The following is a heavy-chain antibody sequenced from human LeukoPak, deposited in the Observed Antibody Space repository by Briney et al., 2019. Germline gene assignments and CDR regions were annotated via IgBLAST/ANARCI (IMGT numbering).Heavy chain of an antibody. J-gene: IGHJ3*02. CDR3: AKAPRYCSSTSCSDDAFDI. D-gene: IGHD2-2*01. Sequence: GGSLRLSCAASGFTFSSYGMHWVRQAPGKGLEWVAFIRYGGSNKYYADSVKGRFTISRDNSKNTLYPQMNSLRAEDTAVYYCAKAPRYCSSTSCSDDAFDIWGQGTMVTVSS. CDR1: GFTFSSYG. CDR2: IRYGGSNK. V-gene: IGHV3-30*02.